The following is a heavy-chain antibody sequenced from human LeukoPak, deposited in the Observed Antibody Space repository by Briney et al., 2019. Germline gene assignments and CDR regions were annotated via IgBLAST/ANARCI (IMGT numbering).Heavy chain of an antibody. CDR2: IRSKANSYAT. D-gene: IGHD4-23*01. CDR1: GFTFSGSA. CDR3: TRSDGGFDY. Sequence: GSLLLSCAASGFTFSGSAMHWVRQASGKGLEWVGRIRSKANSYATAYAASVKGRFTISRDDSKNTAYLQMNSLKTEDTAVYYCTRSDGGFDYWGQGTLVTVSS. V-gene: IGHV3-73*01. J-gene: IGHJ4*02.